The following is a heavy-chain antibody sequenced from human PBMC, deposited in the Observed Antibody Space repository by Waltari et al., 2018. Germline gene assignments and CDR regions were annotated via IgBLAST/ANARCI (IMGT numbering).Heavy chain of an antibody. CDR2: IKEDGGEK. Sequence: EVQLVESGGGLVQPGGSLRLSCAASGLTFSKFWMSWVRQAPGEGLEGVASIKEDGGEKYYVDSLKGRIIISRDNAKNSLYLQMNSLGVEDTAVYYCARDRGYFDYWGLGTLVTVSS. CDR3: ARDRGYFDY. V-gene: IGHV3-7*01. J-gene: IGHJ4*01. D-gene: IGHD3-10*01. CDR1: GLTFSKFW.